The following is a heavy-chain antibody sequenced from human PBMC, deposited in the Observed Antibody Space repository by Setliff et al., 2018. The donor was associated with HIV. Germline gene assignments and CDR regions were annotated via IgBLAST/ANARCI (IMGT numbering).Heavy chain of an antibody. V-gene: IGHV3-30*02. CDR3: ARGYYGSDLQNAMDV. J-gene: IGHJ6*02. D-gene: IGHD3-10*01. Sequence: GGSLRLSCAASGFTFSSYGMHWVRQAPGKGLEWVAFIRYDGSNKYYADSVKGRFTISRDNSKNTLYLQMNSLRAEDTAVYYCARGYYGSDLQNAMDVWGQGTTVTVSS. CDR1: GFTFSSYG. CDR2: IRYDGSNK.